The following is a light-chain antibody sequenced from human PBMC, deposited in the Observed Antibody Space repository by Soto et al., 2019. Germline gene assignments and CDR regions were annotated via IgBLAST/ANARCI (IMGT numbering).Light chain of an antibody. J-gene: IGLJ1*01. CDR3: SSFAGSNNPFV. CDR1: SSDVGGYNY. Sequence: QSALTQPPSASGSPGQSVTISCTGTSSDVGGYNYVSWYQQHPGKAPKLMILEVNKRPSGVPDRFSGSKSGNTASLTVSGLQAEDEADYYCSSFAGSNNPFVFGRGTKVTVL. V-gene: IGLV2-8*01. CDR2: EVN.